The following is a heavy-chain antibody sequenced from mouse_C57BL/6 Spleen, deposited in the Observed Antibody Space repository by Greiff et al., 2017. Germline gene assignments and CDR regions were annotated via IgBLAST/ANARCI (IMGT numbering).Heavy chain of an antibody. J-gene: IGHJ2*01. CDR1: GYTFSSYW. V-gene: IGHV1-80*01. CDR2: IYPGGGDT. D-gene: IGHD1-1*01. Sequence: VKLQESGAELVKPGASVKISCKASGYTFSSYWMNWVKQRPGKGLEWVGQIYPGGGDTNYTGKFKGKATLTADKSSSTAYMQLSSLTSEDSAIYFCARSGTTVVASDYCGRGQGATLTVAS. CDR3: ARSGTTVVASDYCG.